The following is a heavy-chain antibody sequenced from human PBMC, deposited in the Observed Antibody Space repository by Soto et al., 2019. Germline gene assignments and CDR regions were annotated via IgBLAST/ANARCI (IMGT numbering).Heavy chain of an antibody. V-gene: IGHV1-3*01. J-gene: IGHJ4*02. CDR3: TTAAGVVPGAI. Sequence: QVPLVQSGSEVRKPGASVKVSCKASGYTFTSYAIHWVRQATGQRLEWMGWIHAGNGNTEYSQKFQGRVTITRDTFASTVYMELSSLRSEDTAIYYCTTAAGVVPGAIWGQGTLVPVSP. D-gene: IGHD2-2*01. CDR2: IHAGNGNT. CDR1: GYTFTSYA.